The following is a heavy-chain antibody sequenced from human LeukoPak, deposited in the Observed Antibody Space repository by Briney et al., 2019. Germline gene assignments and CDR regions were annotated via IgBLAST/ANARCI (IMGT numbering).Heavy chain of an antibody. Sequence: GGSLRLSCAASGFTFSDYYMSWIRQAPGKGLEWVSYISSSGSTIYYADSVKGRFTISRDNAKNSLYLQMDSLRAEDTAVYYCARDRLHYGEYEKTFDYWGQGTLVTVSS. D-gene: IGHD4-17*01. CDR2: ISSSGSTI. J-gene: IGHJ4*02. V-gene: IGHV3-11*04. CDR3: ARDRLHYGEYEKTFDY. CDR1: GFTFSDYY.